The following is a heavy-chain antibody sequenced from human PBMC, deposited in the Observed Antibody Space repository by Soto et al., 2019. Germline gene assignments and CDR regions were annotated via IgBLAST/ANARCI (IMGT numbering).Heavy chain of an antibody. V-gene: IGHV4-59*01. D-gene: IGHD4-17*01. CDR3: ARDYDNWFDP. Sequence: PSETLSLTCTVSGGSISSYFWSWIRQPPGKGLEWIAYIYDSGSTNYNPSLKSRVTISVDKSKNQFSLKLSSVTAADTAVYYCARDYDNWFDPWGQGTLVTVSS. J-gene: IGHJ5*02. CDR1: GGSISSYF. CDR2: IYDSGST.